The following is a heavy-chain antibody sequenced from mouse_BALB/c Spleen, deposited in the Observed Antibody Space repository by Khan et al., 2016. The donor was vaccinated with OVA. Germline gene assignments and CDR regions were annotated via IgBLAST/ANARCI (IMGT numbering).Heavy chain of an antibody. V-gene: IGHV3-2*02. CDR3: ARGNYYGYAMDY. J-gene: IGHJ4*01. CDR1: GYSITSNYA. CDR2: ISYSGST. Sequence: EVELVESGPGLVKPSQSLSLTCTVTGYSITSNYAWNWIRQFPGNKLEWMGYISYSGSTNSNPSLKSRISITRDTSKNQFFLQLNSVTTEDTATYDCARGNYYGYAMDYWGQGTSITVSS. D-gene: IGHD1-1*01.